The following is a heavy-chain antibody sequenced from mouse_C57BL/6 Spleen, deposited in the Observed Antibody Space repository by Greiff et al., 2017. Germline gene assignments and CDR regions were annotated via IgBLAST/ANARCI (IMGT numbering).Heavy chain of an antibody. CDR2: INPNYGTT. J-gene: IGHJ4*01. D-gene: IGHD1-1*01. CDR3: ARSFYYGSSLYYAMDY. Sequence: VQLKESGPELVKPGASVKISCKASGYSFTDYNMNWVKQSNGKSLEWIGVINPNYGTTSYNQKFKGKATLTVDQSSSTAYMQLNSLTSEDSAVYYCARSFYYGSSLYYAMDYWGQGTSVTVSS. V-gene: IGHV1-39*01. CDR1: GYSFTDYN.